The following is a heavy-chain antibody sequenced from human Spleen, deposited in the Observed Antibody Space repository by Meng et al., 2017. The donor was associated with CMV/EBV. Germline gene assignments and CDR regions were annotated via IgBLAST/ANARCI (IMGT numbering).Heavy chain of an antibody. CDR1: GVSFSNYW. CDR2: IKQDGSEK. CDR3: ARASAVRY. Sequence: GESLKISCAASGVSFSNYWMSWVRQTPGKGLEWVANIKQDGSEKYYVDSVKGRFTISRDNAKNSLYLQMNSLRAEDTAVYYCARASAVRYWGQGTTVTVSS. D-gene: IGHD4-23*01. V-gene: IGHV3-7*01. J-gene: IGHJ6*02.